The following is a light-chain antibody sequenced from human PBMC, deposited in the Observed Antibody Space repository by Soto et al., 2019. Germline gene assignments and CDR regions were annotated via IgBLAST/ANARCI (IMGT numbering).Light chain of an antibody. CDR3: QQYNSYPVS. V-gene: IGKV1-16*02. J-gene: IGKJ4*01. CDR1: QDISNH. Sequence: DIQMTQSPSSLSASVGDRVTITCRASQDISNHLAWFQQKPGKAPKSLISAASSLQSGVPSKFSGRGSGTDFTLTIGSLQPEDFATYYCQQYNSYPVSFGGGTKVEIK. CDR2: AAS.